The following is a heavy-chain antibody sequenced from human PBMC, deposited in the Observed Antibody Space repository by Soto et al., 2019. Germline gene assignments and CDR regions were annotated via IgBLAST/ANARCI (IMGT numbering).Heavy chain of an antibody. J-gene: IGHJ4*02. CDR3: ARGPLDIVVVPADFDY. CDR1: GFTFSSYG. CDR2: IWYDGSNK. D-gene: IGHD2-2*03. V-gene: IGHV3-33*01. Sequence: GGSLRLSCAASGFTFSSYGMHWVRQAPGKGLEWVAVIWYDGSNKYYADSVKGRFTISRDNSKNTLYLQMNSLRAEDTAVYYCARGPLDIVVVPADFDYWGQGTLVTVSS.